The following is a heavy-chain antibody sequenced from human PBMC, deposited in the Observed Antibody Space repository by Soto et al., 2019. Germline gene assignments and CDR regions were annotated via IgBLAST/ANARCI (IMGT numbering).Heavy chain of an antibody. CDR2: IYSSGST. D-gene: IGHD2-2*01. V-gene: IGHV4-31*03. Sequence: SETLSLTCTVSDGSICSAGYFWSWIRQRPGKGLEWIGHIYSSGSTFYNPSLMGRPIISLDTSKNLFSLKLTSVTAADTAVYYCARKTDAYPFDYWGQGTLVTVSS. CDR3: ARKTDAYPFDY. J-gene: IGHJ4*02. CDR1: DGSICSAGYF.